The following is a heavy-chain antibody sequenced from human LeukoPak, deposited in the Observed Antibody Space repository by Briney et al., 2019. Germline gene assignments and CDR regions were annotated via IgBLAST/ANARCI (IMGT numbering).Heavy chain of an antibody. CDR1: GGTFSSYA. V-gene: IGHV1-69*06. Sequence: ASVKVSCKASGGTFSSYAISWVRQAPGQGLEWMGGIIPIFGTANYAQKFQGRVTITADKSTSTAYMELSSLRSEDTAVYYCARADYYDSSGYYYFYYWGQGTLVTVSS. D-gene: IGHD3-22*01. CDR2: IIPIFGTA. J-gene: IGHJ4*02. CDR3: ARADYYDSSGYYYFYY.